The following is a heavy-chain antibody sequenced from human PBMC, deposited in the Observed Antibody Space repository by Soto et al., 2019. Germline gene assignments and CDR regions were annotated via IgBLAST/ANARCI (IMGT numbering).Heavy chain of an antibody. CDR2: IYWDDDK. V-gene: IGHV2-5*02. CDR3: ARIITASYFPY. Sequence: SGPTLVYPTQTLTLTCTCSGFSLNINGVGVGWIRQPPGKALEWLALIYWDDDKRYSPSLKSRLTITKATSKNQVVLTMTNMDTVDTATYYCARIITASYFPYWGQGTLVTVSS. CDR1: GFSLNINGVG. D-gene: IGHD1-26*01. J-gene: IGHJ4*02.